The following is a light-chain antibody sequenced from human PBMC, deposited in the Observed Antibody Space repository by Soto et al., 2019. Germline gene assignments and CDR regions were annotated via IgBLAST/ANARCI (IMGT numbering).Light chain of an antibody. Sequence: QSVLTQPASVSGSPGQSITISCTGTSSDVGSYNLVSWYQQHPGKAPKLMIYEGSKRPSGVSNRFYGSKSGNTASLTISGLQAEDEADYYCCSYAVSSTSYVFVNGTKVT. V-gene: IGLV2-23*01. J-gene: IGLJ1*01. CDR3: CSYAVSSTSYV. CDR2: EGS. CDR1: SSDVGSYNL.